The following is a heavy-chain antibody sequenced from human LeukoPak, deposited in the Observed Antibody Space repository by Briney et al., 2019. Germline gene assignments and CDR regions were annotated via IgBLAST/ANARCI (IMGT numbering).Heavy chain of an antibody. D-gene: IGHD4-11*01. CDR3: ASSLEEDYSNLDY. CDR1: GYTFTGYY. CDR2: INPNSGGT. Sequence: ASVKVSCKASGYTFTGYYMHWVRQAPGQGLEWMGWINPNSGGTNYAQKFQGRVPMTRDTSISTAYMELSRLRSDDTAVYYCASSLEEDYSNLDYWGQGTLVTVSS. V-gene: IGHV1-2*02. J-gene: IGHJ4*02.